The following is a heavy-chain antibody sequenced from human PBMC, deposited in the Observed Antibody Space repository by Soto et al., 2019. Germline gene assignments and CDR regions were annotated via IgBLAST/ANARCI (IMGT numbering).Heavy chain of an antibody. CDR1: GFTFSSYA. CDR3: AKEQVNPRIETYYSSMDV. Sequence: GGSLRLSCAASGFTFSSYAMSWVRQAPGKGLEWVSAISGSGGSTYYADSVKGRFTISRDNSKNTLYLQMNSLRAEDTAVYYCAKEQVNPRIETYYSSMDVWGKGTTVTVSS. V-gene: IGHV3-23*01. D-gene: IGHD2-15*01. J-gene: IGHJ6*03. CDR2: ISGSGGST.